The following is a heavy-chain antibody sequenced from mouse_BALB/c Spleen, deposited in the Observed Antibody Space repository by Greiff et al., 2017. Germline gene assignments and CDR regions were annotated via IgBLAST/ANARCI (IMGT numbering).Heavy chain of an antibody. CDR1: GYSITSDYA. CDR3: AREAYYRYDVDY. Sequence: EVKLVESGPGLVKPSQSLSLTCTVTGYSITSDYAWNWIRQFPGNKLEWMGYISYSGSTSYNPSLKSRIFITRDTSKNQFFLQLNSVTTEDTATYYCAREAYYRYDVDYWGQGTTLTVSS. CDR2: ISYSGST. V-gene: IGHV3-2*02. J-gene: IGHJ2*01. D-gene: IGHD2-14*01.